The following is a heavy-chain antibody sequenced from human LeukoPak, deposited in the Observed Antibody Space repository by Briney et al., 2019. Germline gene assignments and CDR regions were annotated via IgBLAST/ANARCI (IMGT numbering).Heavy chain of an antibody. Sequence: SVKVSCKASGGTFSSYAISWVRQAPGQGLEWMGRIIPIFGTANYAQKFQGRVTITTDESTSTAYMELSSLRSDDTAVYYCARSGGYDSTFDYWGQGTLVTVSS. CDR1: GGTFSSYA. V-gene: IGHV1-69*05. CDR2: IIPIFGTA. CDR3: ARSGGYDSTFDY. D-gene: IGHD3-22*01. J-gene: IGHJ4*02.